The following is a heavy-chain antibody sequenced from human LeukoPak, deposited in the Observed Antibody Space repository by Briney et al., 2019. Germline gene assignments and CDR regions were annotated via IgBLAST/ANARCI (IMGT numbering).Heavy chain of an antibody. J-gene: IGHJ6*02. D-gene: IGHD6-13*01. CDR3: ARDGYSSSWVYYYYYYGMDV. CDR2: ISAYNGNT. CDR1: GYTFTSYG. V-gene: IGHV1-18*01. Sequence: ASVKVSCKASGYTFTSYGISWVRQAPVQGLEWMGWISAYNGNTNYAQKLQGRVTMTTDTSTSTAYMELRSLRSDDTAVYYCARDGYSSSWVYYYYYYGMDVWGQGTTITVSS.